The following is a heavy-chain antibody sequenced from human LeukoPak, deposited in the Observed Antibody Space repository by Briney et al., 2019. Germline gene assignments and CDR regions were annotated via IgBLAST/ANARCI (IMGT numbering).Heavy chain of an antibody. Sequence: GGSLRLSCAASGFPFNSYSMNWVRQAPGKGLEWVAFIRYDGSNKYYADSVKGRFTISRDNSRNTLYLQMNSLRAEDTAVYYCAKEGQEWELLGEYFQHWGQGTLVAVSS. CDR1: GFPFNSYS. CDR2: IRYDGSNK. V-gene: IGHV3-30*02. CDR3: AKEGQEWELLGEYFQH. J-gene: IGHJ1*01. D-gene: IGHD1-26*01.